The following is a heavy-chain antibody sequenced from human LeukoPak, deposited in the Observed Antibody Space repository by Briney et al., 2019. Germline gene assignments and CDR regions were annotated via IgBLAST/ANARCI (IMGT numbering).Heavy chain of an antibody. CDR1: GFTFSSYS. J-gene: IGHJ4*02. CDR2: ISSSSSYI. Sequence: GGSLRPSCAASGFTFSSYSMNWVRQAPGKGLEWVSSISSSSSYIYYADSVKGRFTISRDNAKNSLYLQMNSLRAEDTAVYYCARDYQVYYDILTGPRYFDYWGQGTLVTVSS. CDR3: ARDYQVYYDILTGPRYFDY. D-gene: IGHD3-9*01. V-gene: IGHV3-21*01.